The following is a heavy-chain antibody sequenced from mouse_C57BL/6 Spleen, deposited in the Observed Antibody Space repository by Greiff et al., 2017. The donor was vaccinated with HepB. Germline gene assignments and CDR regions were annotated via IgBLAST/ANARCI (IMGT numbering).Heavy chain of an antibody. Sequence: VQLQQPGAELVKPGASVKLSCKASGYTFTSYWMHWVKQRPGQGLEWIGMIHPNSGSTNYNEKLKSKATLTVDKSSSTAYMQLSSLTSEDSAVYYCARSGYYGSSPYFDYWGQGTTLTVSS. CDR2: IHPNSGST. CDR1: GYTFTSYW. CDR3: ARSGYYGSSPYFDY. V-gene: IGHV1-64*01. D-gene: IGHD1-1*01. J-gene: IGHJ2*01.